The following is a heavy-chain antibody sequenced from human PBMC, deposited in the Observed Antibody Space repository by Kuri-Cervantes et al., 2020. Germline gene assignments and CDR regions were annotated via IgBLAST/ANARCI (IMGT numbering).Heavy chain of an antibody. CDR3: ARGVDP. CDR2: IHPSGDMT. CDR1: GYTFTSHF. Sequence: ASVKVSCKASGYTFTSHFMHWGRQAPGQGLEWMGIIHPSGDMTIYAQKFQGRVTMTRNTSISTAYMELSSLRSEDTAVYYCARGVDPWGQGTLVTVSS. J-gene: IGHJ5*02. V-gene: IGHV1-46*01.